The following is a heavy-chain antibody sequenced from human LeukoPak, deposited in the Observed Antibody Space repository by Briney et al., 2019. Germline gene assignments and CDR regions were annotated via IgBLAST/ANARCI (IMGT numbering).Heavy chain of an antibody. CDR3: ARDLGVLAAGFDP. V-gene: IGHV1-3*01. CDR2: INAGNGNT. Sequence: ASVKVSCRASGYTFTSYAMHWVRQAPGQRLEWMGWINAGNGNTKYSQKFQGRVTITRDTSASTAYMELSSLRSEDTAVYYCARDLGVLAAGFDPWGQGTLVTVSS. J-gene: IGHJ5*02. D-gene: IGHD6-13*01. CDR1: GYTFTSYA.